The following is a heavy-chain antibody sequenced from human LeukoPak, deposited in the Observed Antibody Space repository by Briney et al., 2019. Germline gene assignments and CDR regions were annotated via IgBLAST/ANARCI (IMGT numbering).Heavy chain of an antibody. J-gene: IGHJ4*02. CDR2: IYHSGST. CDR3: ARDSSGWSYFDY. Sequence: SETLSLTCTVSGGSISSHHWSWIRQPPGKGLEWIGDIYHSGSTNYNPSLKSRVTISVDTSKNQFSLKLRSVTAADTAVYYCARDSSGWSYFDYWGQGTLVTVSS. D-gene: IGHD6-19*01. V-gene: IGHV4-59*11. CDR1: GGSISSHH.